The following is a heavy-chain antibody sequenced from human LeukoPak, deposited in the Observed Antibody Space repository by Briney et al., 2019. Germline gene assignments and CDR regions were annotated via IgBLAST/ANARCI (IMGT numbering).Heavy chain of an antibody. CDR2: IYPGVSDT. D-gene: IGHD3-22*01. V-gene: IGHV5-51*01. Sequence: PGESLKISCKGSGYSFTNYWIAWVRQMPGKGLEWMGIIYPGVSDTRYSPSFQGQVTISADKSISTAYLQWSSLKASDTAMYYCARRGYYDSSGYYNFDYWGQGTLVTVSS. CDR1: GYSFTNYW. J-gene: IGHJ4*02. CDR3: ARRGYYDSSGYYNFDY.